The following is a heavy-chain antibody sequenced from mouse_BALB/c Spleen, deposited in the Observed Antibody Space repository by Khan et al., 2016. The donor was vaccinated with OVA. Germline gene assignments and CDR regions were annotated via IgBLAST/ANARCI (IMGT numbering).Heavy chain of an antibody. CDR2: INPTSGYT. J-gene: IGHJ2*01. CDR3: ARDRIDY. CDR1: GYTFTSYW. Sequence: VQLQESGAELAKPGASVKMSCTASGYTFTSYWMHWIKQRPGQGLVWIGYINPTSGYTDYNQKFKDKATLTADKSSSTAYMQLSSLTSDDSAVYYCARDRIDYWGQGTALTVSS. V-gene: IGHV1-7*01.